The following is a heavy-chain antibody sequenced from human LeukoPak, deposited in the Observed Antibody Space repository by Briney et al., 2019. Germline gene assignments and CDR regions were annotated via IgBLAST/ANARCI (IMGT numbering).Heavy chain of an antibody. V-gene: IGHV4-59*01. Sequence: SETLSLTCTVSGGSISSYYWSWIRQPPGKGLEWIGYIDYSGSTNYNPSLKSRVTISVDTSKSQFSLKLNSVTAADTAVYYCARGGTGGPPSGYWGQGTLVTVSS. D-gene: IGHD3-10*01. J-gene: IGHJ4*02. CDR3: ARGGTGGPPSGY. CDR1: GGSISSYY. CDR2: IDYSGST.